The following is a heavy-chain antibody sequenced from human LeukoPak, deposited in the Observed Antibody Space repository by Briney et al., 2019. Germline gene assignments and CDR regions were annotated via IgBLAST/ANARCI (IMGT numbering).Heavy chain of an antibody. CDR3: AKETSSSFDY. CDR1: GFSFRSFE. J-gene: IGHJ4*02. V-gene: IGHV3-23*01. Sequence: GGSLRLSCVASGFSFRSFEMNWVRQAPGKGLEWVSGISNSGGSTYYADSVKGRFTISRDNSKNTLYLQMNSLRAEDTAVYYCAKETSSSFDYWGQGTLVTVSS. D-gene: IGHD6-6*01. CDR2: ISNSGGST.